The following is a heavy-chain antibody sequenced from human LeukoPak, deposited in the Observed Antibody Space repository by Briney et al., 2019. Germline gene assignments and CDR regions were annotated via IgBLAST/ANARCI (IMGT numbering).Heavy chain of an antibody. CDR1: GGSISSSGYY. CDR3: ARRVLLWFREAAYFDY. Sequence: LSLTCTVSGGSISSSGYYWGWIRQPPGKGLEWVSYISSSGSTIYYADSVKGRFTISRDNAKNSLYLQINSLRADDTAVYYCARRVLLWFREAAYFDYWGQGTLVTVSS. J-gene: IGHJ4*02. CDR2: ISSSGSTI. D-gene: IGHD3-10*01. V-gene: IGHV3-11*04.